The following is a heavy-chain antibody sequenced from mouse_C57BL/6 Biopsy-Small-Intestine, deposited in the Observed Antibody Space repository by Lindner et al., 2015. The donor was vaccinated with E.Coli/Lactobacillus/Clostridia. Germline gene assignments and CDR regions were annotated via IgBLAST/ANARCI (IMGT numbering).Heavy chain of an antibody. V-gene: IGHV5-17*01. Sequence: VQLQESGGGLVKPGGSLKLSCAASGFTFSDYGMHWVRQAPEKGLEWVAYISSGSSTIYYADTVKGRFTISRDNAKNTLFLQMISLRSEDTAMYYCARRSLDGYYFDYWGQGTTLTVSS. CDR2: ISSGSSTI. J-gene: IGHJ2*01. D-gene: IGHD2-3*01. CDR3: ARRSLDGYYFDY. CDR1: GFTFSDYG.